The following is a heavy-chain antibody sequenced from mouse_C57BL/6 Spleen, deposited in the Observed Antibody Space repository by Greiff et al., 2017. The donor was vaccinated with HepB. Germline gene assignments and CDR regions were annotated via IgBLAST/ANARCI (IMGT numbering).Heavy chain of an antibody. V-gene: IGHV1-74*01. D-gene: IGHD1-1*01. J-gene: IGHJ3*01. CDR3: ATMGDYCGSSYWFAY. CDR1: GYTFTSYW. Sequence: QVQLQQSGAELVKPGASVKVSCKASGYTFTSYWMHWVKQRPGQGLEWIGRIHPSDSDTNYNQKFKGKATLTVDKASSTAYMQLSSLTSEVSGVYYCATMGDYCGSSYWFAYWGQGTLVTVSA. CDR2: IHPSDSDT.